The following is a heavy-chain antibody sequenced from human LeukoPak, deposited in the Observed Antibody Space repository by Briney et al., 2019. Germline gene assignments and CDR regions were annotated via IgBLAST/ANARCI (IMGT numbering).Heavy chain of an antibody. V-gene: IGHV3-15*07. D-gene: IGHD3-3*01. CDR1: GFTFNNAW. J-gene: IGHJ6*02. CDR2: IKSKTDGETT. CDR3: ARHRSGYDFWSGRSNYYYYYGMDV. Sequence: GGSLRLSCAASGFTFNNAWMNWVRQAPGKGLEWVGRIKSKTDGETTDYASPVKARFTISRDDSMNTLYLQMNSLATEDTAVYYCARHRSGYDFWSGRSNYYYYYGMDVWGQGTTVTVSS.